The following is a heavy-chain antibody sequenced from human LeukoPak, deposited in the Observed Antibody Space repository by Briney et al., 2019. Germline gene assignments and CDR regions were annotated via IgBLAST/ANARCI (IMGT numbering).Heavy chain of an antibody. D-gene: IGHD2-15*01. CDR2: INPNSGDT. Sequence: ASVKVSCKASGYTFTGYYMHWVRQAPGQGLEWMGWINPNSGDTNYAQKFQGRVTMTRDTSINTAYMELTRLTSDDTAVYYCARVYSIRSFHYWGQGTLVTVSS. CDR1: GYTFTGYY. V-gene: IGHV1-2*02. J-gene: IGHJ4*02. CDR3: ARVYSIRSFHY.